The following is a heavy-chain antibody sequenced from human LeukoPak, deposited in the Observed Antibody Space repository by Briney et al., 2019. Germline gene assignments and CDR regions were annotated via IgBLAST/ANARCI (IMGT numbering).Heavy chain of an antibody. CDR2: ISAYNGNT. J-gene: IGHJ6*02. D-gene: IGHD2-15*01. CDR3: ARDSYCSGGSCYIYYYYGMDV. V-gene: IGHV1-18*01. CDR1: GYTFTSYG. Sequence: ASVKVSCKASGYTFTSYGISWVRQAPGQGLECMGWISAYNGNTNYAQKLQGRVTMTTDTSTSTAYMELRSLRSDDTAVYYCARDSYCSGGSCYIYYYYGMDVWGQGTTVTVSS.